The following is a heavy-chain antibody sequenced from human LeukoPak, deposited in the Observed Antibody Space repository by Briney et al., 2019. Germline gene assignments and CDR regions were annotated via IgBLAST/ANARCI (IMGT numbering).Heavy chain of an antibody. Sequence: PSQTLSLTCTVSGGSISSGSYYWSWIRQPAGKGLEWIGRIYTSGSTNYNPSLKSRVTISVDTSKNQFSLKLSSVTAADTAVYYCARHDEARGIAAAGTTFDYWGQGTLVTVSS. D-gene: IGHD6-13*01. J-gene: IGHJ4*02. CDR2: IYTSGST. V-gene: IGHV4-61*02. CDR1: GGSISSGSYY. CDR3: ARHDEARGIAAAGTTFDY.